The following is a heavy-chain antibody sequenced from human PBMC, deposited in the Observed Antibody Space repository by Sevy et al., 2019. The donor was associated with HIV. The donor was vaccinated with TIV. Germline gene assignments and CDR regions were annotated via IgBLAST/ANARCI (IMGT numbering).Heavy chain of an antibody. CDR2: TYYRSKWYN. CDR1: GDSVSSNSAA. CDR3: ARGGWCSSTSCYYYYGMDV. J-gene: IGHJ6*02. D-gene: IGHD2-2*01. Sequence: SQTLSLTCAISGDSVSSNSAAWNWIRQSPSRGLEWLGRTYYRSKWYNDYAVSVKSRITINPDTSKNQFFLQLNSVTPEDAAVYYCARGGWCSSTSCYYYYGMDVWGQGTTVTVSS. V-gene: IGHV6-1*01.